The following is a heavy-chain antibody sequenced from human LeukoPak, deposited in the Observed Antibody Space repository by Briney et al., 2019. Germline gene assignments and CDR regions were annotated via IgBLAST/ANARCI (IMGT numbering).Heavy chain of an antibody. Sequence: GESLKISCKGSGYSFTSYWISWVRQMPGKGLEWMGRIDPSDSYTNYSPSFQGHVTISADKSISTAYLQWSSLKASDTAMYYCASSQRYSSSWSDYWGKGTTVTVSS. V-gene: IGHV5-10-1*01. J-gene: IGHJ6*04. CDR2: IDPSDSYT. CDR3: ASSQRYSSSWSDY. CDR1: GYSFTSYW. D-gene: IGHD6-13*01.